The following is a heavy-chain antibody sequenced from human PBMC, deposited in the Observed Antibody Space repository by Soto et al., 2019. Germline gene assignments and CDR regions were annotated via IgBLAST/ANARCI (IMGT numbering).Heavy chain of an antibody. D-gene: IGHD2-15*01. CDR1: GGSISGNY. CDR2: SSHSGSA. Sequence: QVQLQQWGAGLLKPSETLSLTCAVHGGSISGNYWSWIRQPPGKGLEWIGESSHSGSANYSPSLKRRVTISVDTSTNYLSLKMSSVTAADTAVYFCARGRRLGYCSGGSRHNWFDPWGQGTLVTVSS. CDR3: ARGRRLGYCSGGSRHNWFDP. J-gene: IGHJ5*02. V-gene: IGHV4-34*01.